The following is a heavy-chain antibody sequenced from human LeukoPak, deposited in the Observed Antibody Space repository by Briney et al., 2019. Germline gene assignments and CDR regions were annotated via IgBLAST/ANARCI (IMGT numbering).Heavy chain of an antibody. V-gene: IGHV3-48*04. Sequence: GGSLRLSCAASGFTFSSYSMNWVRQAPGKGLEWVSYISSSGSTIYYADSVKGRFTISRDNAKNSLYLQMNSLRAEDTAVYYCARKKSLPDYWGQGTLVTVSS. J-gene: IGHJ4*02. CDR3: ARKKSLPDY. CDR1: GFTFSSYS. CDR2: ISSSGSTI.